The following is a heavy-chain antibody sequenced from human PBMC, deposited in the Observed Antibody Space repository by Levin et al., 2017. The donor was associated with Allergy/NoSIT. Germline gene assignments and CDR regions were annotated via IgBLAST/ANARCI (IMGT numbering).Heavy chain of an antibody. Sequence: ASVKVSCKASGYTFTSYGISWVRQAPGQGLEWMGWISAYNGNTNYAQKLQGRVTMTTDTSTSTAYMELRSLRSDDTAVYYCARDTAPYYDFWSGYYQIDPWGQGTLVTVSS. D-gene: IGHD3-3*01. J-gene: IGHJ5*02. CDR3: ARDTAPYYDFWSGYYQIDP. CDR2: ISAYNGNT. V-gene: IGHV1-18*01. CDR1: GYTFTSYG.